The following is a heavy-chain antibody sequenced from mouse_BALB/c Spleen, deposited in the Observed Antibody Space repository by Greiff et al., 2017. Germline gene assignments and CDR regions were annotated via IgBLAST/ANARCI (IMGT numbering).Heavy chain of an antibody. D-gene: IGHD1-1*01. CDR1: GFNIKDTY. J-gene: IGHJ2*01. V-gene: IGHV14-3*02. CDR3: AIDYGGSYGFDY. CDR2: IDPANGNT. Sequence: EVQLQESGAELVKPGASVKLSCTASGFNIKDTYMHWVKQRPEQGLEWIGRIDPANGNTKYDPKFQGKATITADTSSNTAYLQLSSLTSEDTAVYYCAIDYGGSYGFDYWGQGTTLTVSS.